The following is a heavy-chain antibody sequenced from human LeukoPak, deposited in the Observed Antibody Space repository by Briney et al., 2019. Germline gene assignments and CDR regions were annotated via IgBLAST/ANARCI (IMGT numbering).Heavy chain of an antibody. D-gene: IGHD3-22*01. Sequence: QLGGSLKLSCAASGFTVTNNYMGWVRQAPGKGLEWVSLIYSGGATDYAASVKGRFTISRDNSKNTLYLQMDSLRAEDTAVYYCARGMYYYDSGGYYFDYWGHGSQVTVSS. CDR2: IYSGGAT. CDR1: GFTVTNNY. CDR3: ARGMYYYDSGGYYFDY. J-gene: IGHJ4*01. V-gene: IGHV3-53*01.